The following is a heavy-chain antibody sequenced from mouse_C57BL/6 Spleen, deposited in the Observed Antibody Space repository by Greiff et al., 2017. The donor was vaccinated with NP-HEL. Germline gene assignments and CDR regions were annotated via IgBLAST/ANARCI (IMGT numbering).Heavy chain of an antibody. J-gene: IGHJ3*01. CDR2: IDPETGGT. V-gene: IGHV1-15*01. CDR1: GYTFTDYE. Sequence: VQRVESGAELVRPGASVTLSCKASGYTFTDYEMHWVKQTPVHGLEWIGAIDPETGGTAYNQKFKGKAILTADKSSSTAYMELRSLTSEDSAVYYCTRSYDYETWFAYWGQGTLVTVSA. CDR3: TRSYDYETWFAY. D-gene: IGHD2-4*01.